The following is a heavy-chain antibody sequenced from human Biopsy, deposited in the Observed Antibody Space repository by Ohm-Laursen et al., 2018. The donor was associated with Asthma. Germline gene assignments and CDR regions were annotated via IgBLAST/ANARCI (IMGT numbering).Heavy chain of an antibody. CDR3: ARGISRVTGLFDHFDS. CDR1: GVSISSDY. J-gene: IGHJ4*02. CDR2: IYYSGST. D-gene: IGHD2-21*02. V-gene: IGHV4-59*07. Sequence: DTLSLTCTVSGVSISSDYWSWIRQPPGKGLEWIGHIYYSGSTNYQPSLKSRVTISVETSKNQFSLKLRSVTAADAAVYYCARGISRVTGLFDHFDSWGQGTLVTVSS.